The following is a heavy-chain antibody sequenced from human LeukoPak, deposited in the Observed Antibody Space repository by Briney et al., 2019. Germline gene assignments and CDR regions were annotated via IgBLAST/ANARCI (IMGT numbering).Heavy chain of an antibody. D-gene: IGHD3-10*01. V-gene: IGHV3-23*01. Sequence: PGGSLRLSCAASGFTFSSYAMSWVRQAPGKGLEWVSAICGSGGSTYYADSVKGRFTISRDNSKNTLYLQMNSLRAEDTAVYYCAKARGVTMVRGPYYYYYMDVWGKGTTVTVS. CDR1: GFTFSSYA. CDR3: AKARGVTMVRGPYYYYYMDV. J-gene: IGHJ6*03. CDR2: ICGSGGST.